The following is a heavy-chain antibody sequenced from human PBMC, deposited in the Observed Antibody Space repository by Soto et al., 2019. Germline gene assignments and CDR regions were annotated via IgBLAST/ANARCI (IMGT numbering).Heavy chain of an antibody. D-gene: IGHD6-19*01. CDR3: ARAGYSSGWYSGNYYYYYGMDV. Sequence: QVQLVQSGAEVKKPGASVKVSCKASGYTFTSYGISWVRQAPGQGLEWMGWISAYNGNTNYAQKRQGRVTMTTDTSTSTAYMERRSLRSDDTAVYYCARAGYSSGWYSGNYYYYYGMDVWGQGTTVTVSS. CDR1: GYTFTSYG. CDR2: ISAYNGNT. V-gene: IGHV1-18*01. J-gene: IGHJ6*02.